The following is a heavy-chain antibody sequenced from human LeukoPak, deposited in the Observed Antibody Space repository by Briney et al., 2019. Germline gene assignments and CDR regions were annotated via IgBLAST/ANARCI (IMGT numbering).Heavy chain of an antibody. CDR3: ARGPSCTSTSCYTTGLFDY. D-gene: IGHD2-2*01. J-gene: IGHJ4*02. CDR2: ISSSSNST. V-gene: IGHV3-21*01. CDR1: GFTFSSYS. Sequence: PGGSLRLSCAASGFTFSSYSMNWVRQAPGKGLEWVSSISSSSNSTYYADSVKGQFTISRDNAKNSLYLQMNSLRAGDTAVYYCARGPSCTSTSCYTTGLFDYWGQGTLVTVSS.